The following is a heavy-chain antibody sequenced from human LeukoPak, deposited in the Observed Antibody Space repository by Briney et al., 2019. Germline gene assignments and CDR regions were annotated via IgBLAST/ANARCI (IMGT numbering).Heavy chain of an antibody. V-gene: IGHV4-34*01. CDR1: GGSFSGYY. J-gene: IGHJ4*02. CDR3: ARGLSGGAPFDY. D-gene: IGHD3-16*01. Sequence: SETLSLTCAVYGGSFSGYYWSWIRQPPGKGLEWIGEINHSRSTNYNPSLKSRVTISVDTSKNQFSLELSSVTAADTAVYYCARGLSGGAPFDYWGQGTLVTVSS. CDR2: INHSRST.